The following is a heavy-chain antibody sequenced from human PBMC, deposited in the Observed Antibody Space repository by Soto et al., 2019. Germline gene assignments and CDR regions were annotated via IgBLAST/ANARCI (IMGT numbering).Heavy chain of an antibody. J-gene: IGHJ3*02. Sequence: SETLSLTCAVYGGSFSGYYWSWIRQPPGKGLEWIGEINHSGSTNYNPSLKSRVTISVDTSKNQFSLKLSSVTAADTAVYYCARIRYDYIYGRGRLRAFDIWGQGTMVTVSS. D-gene: IGHD3-16*01. V-gene: IGHV4-34*01. CDR2: INHSGST. CDR1: GGSFSGYY. CDR3: ARIRYDYIYGRGRLRAFDI.